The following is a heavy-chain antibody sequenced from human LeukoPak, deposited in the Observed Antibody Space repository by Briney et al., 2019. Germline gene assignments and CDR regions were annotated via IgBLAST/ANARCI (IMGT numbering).Heavy chain of an antibody. CDR2: ISSNGGST. D-gene: IGHD3-10*01. J-gene: IGHJ6*03. V-gene: IGHV3-64*01. CDR3: ARLWFGDHVPGYYYYYYMDV. Sequence: GGSLRLSCAASGFTFSSYAMHWVRQAPGKGLEYVSAISSNGGSTYYANSVKGRFTISRDNSKNTLYLQMGSLRAEDMAVYYCARLWFGDHVPGYYYYYYMDVWGKGTTVTISS. CDR1: GFTFSSYA.